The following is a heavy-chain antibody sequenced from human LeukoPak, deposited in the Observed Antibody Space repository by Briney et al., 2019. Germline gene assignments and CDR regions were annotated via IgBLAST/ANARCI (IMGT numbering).Heavy chain of an antibody. V-gene: IGHV4-4*07. CDR3: ARASREGRGFYQFYYMDV. J-gene: IGHJ6*03. D-gene: IGHD2-2*01. CDR1: GGSISSYY. Sequence: PSETLSLTCTVSGGSISSYYWSWIRQPAGKGLEWIGRVFSSGSTNYNPSLKRRVTISVDTSKNQFSLKLSSVTAADTAVYYCARASREGRGFYQFYYMDVWGKGTTVTVSS. CDR2: VFSSGST.